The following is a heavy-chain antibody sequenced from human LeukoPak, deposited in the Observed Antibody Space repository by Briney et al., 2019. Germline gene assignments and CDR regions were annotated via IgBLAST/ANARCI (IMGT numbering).Heavy chain of an antibody. D-gene: IGHD6-13*01. J-gene: IGHJ5*02. CDR1: GGSISSYY. Sequence: SETLSLTCTVSGGSISSYYWSWIRQPPGKGLEWIGYIYYSGSTNYNPSLKSRVTISVDTSKNQFSLKLSSVTAADTAVYYCAREAAAGPNWFDPWGKGTLVTVSS. CDR2: IYYSGST. CDR3: AREAAAGPNWFDP. V-gene: IGHV4-59*01.